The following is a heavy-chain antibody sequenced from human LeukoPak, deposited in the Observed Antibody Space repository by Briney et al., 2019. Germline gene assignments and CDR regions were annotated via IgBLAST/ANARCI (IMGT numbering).Heavy chain of an antibody. CDR3: TTLTGTPPYYYYYGMDV. CDR1: GGTFSSYA. J-gene: IGHJ6*02. Sequence: SCKASGGTFSSYAISWVRQAPGKGLEWVGRIKSKTDGGTTDYAAPVKGRFTISRDDSKNTLYLQMNSLKTEDTAVYYCTTLTGTPPYYYYYGMDVWGQGTTVTVSS. D-gene: IGHD1-20*01. V-gene: IGHV3-15*01. CDR2: IKSKTDGGTT.